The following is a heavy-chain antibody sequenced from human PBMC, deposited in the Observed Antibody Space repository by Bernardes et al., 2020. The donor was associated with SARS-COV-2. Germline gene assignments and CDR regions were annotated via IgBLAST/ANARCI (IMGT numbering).Heavy chain of an antibody. D-gene: IGHD1-26*01. CDR1: GFTFDNTW. V-gene: IGHV3-15*01. CDR2: IKSKTDGAIT. Sequence: GGSLRLSCAASGFTFDNTWMSWVRQAPGKGLEWLGRIKSKTDGAITDYAAPVRGRFAISWDDSTTMVHLQLNSLKIEDTGVYYCVTDAANRYFQAGLDVWGQGTTVIVS. CDR3: VTDAANRYFQAGLDV. J-gene: IGHJ6*02.